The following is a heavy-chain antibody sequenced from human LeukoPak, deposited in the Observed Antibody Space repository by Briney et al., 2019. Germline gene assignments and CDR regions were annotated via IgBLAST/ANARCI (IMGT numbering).Heavy chain of an antibody. D-gene: IGHD5-24*01. CDR2: IYYSGST. CDR3: ARGDGYGHDY. CDR1: GGSLTGTY. J-gene: IGHJ4*02. V-gene: IGHV4-59*01. Sequence: SETLSLTCSVSGGSLTGTYWSWIRQPPGKGLEWIGYIYYSGSTNYNPSLKSRVTISVDTSKNQFSLKLSSVTAADTAVYYCARGDGYGHDYWGQGTLVTVSS.